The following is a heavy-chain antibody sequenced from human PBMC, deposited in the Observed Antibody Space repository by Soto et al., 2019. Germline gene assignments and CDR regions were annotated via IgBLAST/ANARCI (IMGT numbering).Heavy chain of an antibody. CDR2: INPSGGST. J-gene: IGHJ4*02. V-gene: IGHV1-46*01. CDR1: GYTFTSYY. Sequence: SSVKVSCKASGYTFTSYYMQWVRQAPGQGLELMGIINPSGGSTSYAQKFQGRVTMTRDTSTSTVYMELSSLRSEDTAVYYCARDLGGSMILSMGYWGQGTLVTVYS. CDR3: ARDLGGSMILSMGY. D-gene: IGHD3-16*01.